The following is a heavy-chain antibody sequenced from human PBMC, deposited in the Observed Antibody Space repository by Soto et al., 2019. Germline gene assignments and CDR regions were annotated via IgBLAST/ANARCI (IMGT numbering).Heavy chain of an antibody. CDR3: ARVSVDVPE. CDR2: IDPKSGGT. Sequence: QLVQSGAEVKKPGASVRVSCKTSGPTFIAYYIHWVRQAPGQGLEWMGWIDPKSGGTTYEQKFRGRVTMTRDTSINTAYMDMNRLTSDDPAVYYCARVSVDVPEWGQGTLITVSS. CDR1: GPTFIAYY. J-gene: IGHJ4*02. V-gene: IGHV1-2*02. D-gene: IGHD5-12*01.